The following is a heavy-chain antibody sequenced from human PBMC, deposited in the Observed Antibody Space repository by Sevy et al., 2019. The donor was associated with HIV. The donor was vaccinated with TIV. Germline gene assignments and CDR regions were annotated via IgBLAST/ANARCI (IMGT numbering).Heavy chain of an antibody. D-gene: IGHD3-10*01. CDR2: VFHSGST. Sequence: SETLSLTCAVSGYSITSGYLWGWIRQPPGKGLEWIGIVFHSGSTYYNPSLNSRVIISVDTAKNEFSLILNSVTAADTAVYYCARHSHGSGTYYVPFNSWGQGTLVTVSS. CDR3: ARHSHGSGTYYVPFNS. J-gene: IGHJ4*02. CDR1: GYSITSGYL. V-gene: IGHV4-38-2*01.